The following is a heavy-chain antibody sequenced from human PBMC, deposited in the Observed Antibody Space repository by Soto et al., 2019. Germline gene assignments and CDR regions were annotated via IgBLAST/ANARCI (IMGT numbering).Heavy chain of an antibody. CDR1: GFRFHDYW. CDR3: ARALDYGPAFDS. J-gene: IGHJ5*01. V-gene: IGHV3-7*01. Sequence: ESGGGLVQSGGSLRLSCTISGFRFHDYWMAWVRQAPGKGLEWVANIRQDGDEIYYVDSVKGRFTISRDNTRNSLYLQIHSLRAEDTALYYCARALDYGPAFDSWGQGTLVTVSS. CDR2: IRQDGDEI. D-gene: IGHD4-17*01.